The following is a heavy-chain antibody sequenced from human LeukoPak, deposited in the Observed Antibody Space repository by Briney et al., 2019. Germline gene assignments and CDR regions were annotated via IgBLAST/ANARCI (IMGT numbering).Heavy chain of an antibody. D-gene: IGHD4-17*01. CDR3: AREGRTTVTTTSN. J-gene: IGHJ4*02. CDR2: IYYGGST. CDR1: GGSVSSSNHY. Sequence: SETLSLTCTVSGGSVSSSNHYWGWIRQPPGKGLEWIGSIYYGGSTYYNPSLKSRVTISVDTSKNQFSLHLNSVTAADTAVYYCAREGRTTVTTTSNWGQGTLVTVSS. V-gene: IGHV4-39*07.